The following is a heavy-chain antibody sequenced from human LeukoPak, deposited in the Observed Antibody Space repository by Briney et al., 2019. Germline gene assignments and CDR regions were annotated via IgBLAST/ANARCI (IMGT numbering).Heavy chain of an antibody. Sequence: SETLSLTCTVSGGSISSYYWSWIRQPAGKGLEWIGRIYTSGSTNYNPSLKSRVTMSVDTSKNQFSLKLSSVTAADTAVYYCARETGCHNGVCFSYYYYGLDVWGQGTTVTVSS. J-gene: IGHJ6*02. CDR2: IYTSGST. D-gene: IGHD2-8*01. V-gene: IGHV4-4*07. CDR3: ARETGCHNGVCFSYYYYGLDV. CDR1: GGSISSYY.